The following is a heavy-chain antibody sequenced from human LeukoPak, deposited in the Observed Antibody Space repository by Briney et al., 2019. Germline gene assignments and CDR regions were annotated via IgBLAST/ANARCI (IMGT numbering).Heavy chain of an antibody. V-gene: IGHV3-21*01. J-gene: IGHJ4*02. CDR2: ISSSSSYI. CDR1: GFTFSSYS. D-gene: IGHD6-19*01. Sequence: GGSLRLSCAASGFTFSSYSMNWVRQAPGKGLEWVSSISSSSSYIYYADSVKGRFTISRDNAKNSLYLQMNGLRAEDTAVYYCARDSSGWPYYFDYWGQGTLVTVSS. CDR3: ARDSSGWPYYFDY.